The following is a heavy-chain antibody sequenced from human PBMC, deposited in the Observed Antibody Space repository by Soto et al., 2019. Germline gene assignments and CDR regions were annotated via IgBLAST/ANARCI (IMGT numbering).Heavy chain of an antibody. J-gene: IGHJ4*02. V-gene: IGHV4-30-4*01. CDR2: IYYSGST. D-gene: IGHD6-6*01. CDR1: GGSISSGGYY. Sequence: SETLCLTYTVSGGSISSGGYYRILIRQPPGKGLEWIGYIYYSGSTYYNPSLKSRVTISVDTSKNQFSLKLSSVTAADTAVYYCARASYSSSPNFDYWGQGTLVTVSS. CDR3: ARASYSSSPNFDY.